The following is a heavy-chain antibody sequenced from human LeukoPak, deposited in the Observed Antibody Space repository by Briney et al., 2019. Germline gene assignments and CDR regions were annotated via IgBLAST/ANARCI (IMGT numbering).Heavy chain of an antibody. V-gene: IGHV3-66*01. CDR1: GFTVSSNY. D-gene: IGHD3-9*01. CDR3: ARGIPYYDILTGYYTTYYFDY. J-gene: IGHJ4*02. Sequence: GGSLRLSCAASGFTVSSNYMSWVRQAPGKGLEWVSVIYSGGSTYYADSVKGRFTISRDNSKNTLYLQMNSLRAEDTAVYYCARGIPYYDILTGYYTTYYFDYWGQGTLVTVSS. CDR2: IYSGGST.